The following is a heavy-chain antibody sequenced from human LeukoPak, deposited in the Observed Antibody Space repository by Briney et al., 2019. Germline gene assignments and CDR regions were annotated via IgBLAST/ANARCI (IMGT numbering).Heavy chain of an antibody. J-gene: IGHJ5*02. Sequence: SETLSLTCAVYGGSFSGYYWSWIRQPPGKGLEWIGEINHSGSTNYNPSLKSRVTISVDTSKNQFSLRLSSVTAADTAVYYCARARRRYSSSSFDPWGQGTLVTVSS. D-gene: IGHD6-13*01. V-gene: IGHV4-34*01. CDR1: GGSFSGYY. CDR3: ARARRRYSSSSFDP. CDR2: INHSGST.